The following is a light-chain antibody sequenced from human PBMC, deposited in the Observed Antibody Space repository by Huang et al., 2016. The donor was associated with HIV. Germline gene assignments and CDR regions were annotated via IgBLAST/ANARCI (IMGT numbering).Light chain of an antibody. CDR1: QNINIH. V-gene: IGKV1-39*01. CDR2: ATS. Sequence: DIQMTQSPSSLSAFVGDLVTITCRASQNINIHLNWYQHKPGKATKLLIYATSSLHSGVLSRFSGSGSGTDFTLTINNLQPEDSATYSCQQSYSTPRVTFGPGTKIHI. J-gene: IGKJ3*01. CDR3: QQSYSTPRVT.